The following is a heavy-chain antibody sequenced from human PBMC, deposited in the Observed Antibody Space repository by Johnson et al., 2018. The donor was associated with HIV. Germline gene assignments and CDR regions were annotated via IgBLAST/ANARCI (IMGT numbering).Heavy chain of an antibody. CDR2: ISSSGITI. D-gene: IGHD3-3*01. V-gene: IGHV3-11*04. CDR3: ARGGFWSGYYLLSHAFDI. CDR1: GFTFSDYY. Sequence: QMQLVESGGGLVKPGGSLRLSCAASGFTFSDYYMSWIRQAPGKGLEWVSYISSSGITIYDADSVKGRFTISRDNAKNSLYLQMNSLRAENTAVYYCARGGFWSGYYLLSHAFDIWGQGTMVTVSS. J-gene: IGHJ3*02.